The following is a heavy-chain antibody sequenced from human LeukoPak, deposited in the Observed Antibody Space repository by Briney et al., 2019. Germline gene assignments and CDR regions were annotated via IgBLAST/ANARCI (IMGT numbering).Heavy chain of an antibody. D-gene: IGHD3-3*01. CDR1: GFTFSSYA. CDR3: ARDPVYDFWSGYYWGGWAFDI. Sequence: GGSLRLSCAASGFTFSSYAMSWVRQAPGKGLEWVSAISGSGGSTYYADSVKGRFTISRDNSKNTLYLQMNSLRAEDTAVYYCARDPVYDFWSGYYWGGWAFDIWGQGTMVTVSS. J-gene: IGHJ3*02. V-gene: IGHV3-23*01. CDR2: ISGSGGST.